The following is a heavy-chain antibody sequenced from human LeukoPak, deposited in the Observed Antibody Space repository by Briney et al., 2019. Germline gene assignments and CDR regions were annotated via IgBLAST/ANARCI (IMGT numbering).Heavy chain of an antibody. D-gene: IGHD2-2*01. CDR3: ARVEDAFVVVPAAMGGD. CDR1: GFTFSSYA. CDR2: ISYDGSNK. Sequence: PGRSLRLSCAASGFTFSSYAMHWVRQAPGKGLEWVAVISYDGSNKYYADSVKGRFTISRDNSKNTLYLQMNSLRAEDTAVYYCARVEDAFVVVPAAMGGDWGQGTLVSVSS. J-gene: IGHJ4*02. V-gene: IGHV3-30-3*01.